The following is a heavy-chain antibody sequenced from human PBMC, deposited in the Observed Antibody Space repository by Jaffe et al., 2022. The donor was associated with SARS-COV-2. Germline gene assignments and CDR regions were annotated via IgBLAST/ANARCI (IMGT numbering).Heavy chain of an antibody. CDR1: GGSISSGGYY. D-gene: IGHD6-6*01. V-gene: IGHV4-31*03. J-gene: IGHJ4*02. CDR3: ARVHSSSSDARYFDS. Sequence: QVQLQESGPGLVKPSQTLSLTCTVSGGSISSGGYYWSWIRQQPGKGPEWMGYIYYSGTTFYNPSLKSRVAMSVDTSQNKFSLNLNSVTAADTAVYYCARVHSSSSDARYFDSWGQGTLVTVSA. CDR2: IYYSGTT.